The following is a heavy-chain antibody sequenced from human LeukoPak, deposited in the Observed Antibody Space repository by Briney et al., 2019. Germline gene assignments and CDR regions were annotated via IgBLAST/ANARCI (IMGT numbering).Heavy chain of an antibody. CDR3: ARDSRDYYDSSAYYRAFDI. D-gene: IGHD3-22*01. Sequence: SQTLSLTCTVSGGSISSGDYYWSWIRQPPGKGLEWIGYIYYSGSTYYNPSLKSRVTISVDTSKNQFSLKLSSVTAADTAVYYCARDSRDYYDSSAYYRAFDIWGQGTMVTVSS. V-gene: IGHV4-30-4*01. CDR1: GGSISSGDYY. J-gene: IGHJ3*02. CDR2: IYYSGST.